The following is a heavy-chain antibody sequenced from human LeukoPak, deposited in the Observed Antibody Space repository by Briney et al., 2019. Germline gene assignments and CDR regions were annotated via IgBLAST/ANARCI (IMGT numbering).Heavy chain of an antibody. CDR3: AKLPYDSSGYHGYFQH. V-gene: IGHV3-23*01. D-gene: IGHD3-22*01. CDR1: GFTFSTYW. CDR2: ISGSGGST. J-gene: IGHJ1*01. Sequence: GGSLRLSCAASGFTFSTYWMSWVRQAPGKGLEWVSAISGSGGSTYYADSVKGRFTISRDNSKNTLYLQMNSLGAEDTAVYYCAKLPYDSSGYHGYFQHWGQGTLVTVSS.